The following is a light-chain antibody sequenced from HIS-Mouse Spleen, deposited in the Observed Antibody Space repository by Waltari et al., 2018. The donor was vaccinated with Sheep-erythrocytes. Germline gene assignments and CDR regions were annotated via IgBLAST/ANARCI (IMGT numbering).Light chain of an antibody. V-gene: IGLV3-21*02. J-gene: IGLJ2*01. CDR3: QVWDSSSDPHVV. CDR2: DDS. Sequence: SYVLPQPPSVSVAPGQTARITCGGTNIGSKSVTWYQQQPGQAPVLVVYDDSDRPSGIPERFSGSNSGNTATLTISRVEAGDEADYYCQVWDSSSDPHVVFGGGTKLTVL. CDR1: NIGSKS.